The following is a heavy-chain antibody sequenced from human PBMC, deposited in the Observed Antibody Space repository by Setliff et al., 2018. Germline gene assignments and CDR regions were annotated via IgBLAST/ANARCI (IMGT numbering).Heavy chain of an antibody. Sequence: PSETLSLTCNVSGDSISAASIMAWIRQPPGKGLEFIGYVYYSGAAKYDPSLKSRVTMSVDTSKTQFSLKLNPMTTADTAVYYCARGGTYRYFDYWGQGALVTVSS. CDR3: ARGGTYRYFDY. CDR2: VYYSGAA. CDR1: GDSISAAS. J-gene: IGHJ4*02. V-gene: IGHV4-59*01.